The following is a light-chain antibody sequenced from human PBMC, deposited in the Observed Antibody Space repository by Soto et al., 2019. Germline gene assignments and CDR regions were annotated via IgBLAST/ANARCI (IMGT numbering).Light chain of an antibody. CDR3: QQYNDWPLT. Sequence: EIVMTQSPATLSVSPGDGVTLSCRASQSVDSNLAWYQQKPGQTPRLLIYGASTRPTGIPARFSGSGSGTEFTLTISSLQSEDSAVYYCQQYNDWPLTFGGGTKVEIK. CDR2: GAS. CDR1: QSVDSN. V-gene: IGKV3D-15*01. J-gene: IGKJ4*01.